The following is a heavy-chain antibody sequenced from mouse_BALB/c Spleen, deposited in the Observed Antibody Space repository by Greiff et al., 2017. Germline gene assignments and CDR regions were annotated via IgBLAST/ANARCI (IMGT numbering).Heavy chain of an antibody. CDR1: GYSITSDYA. CDR2: ISYSGST. Sequence: EVKLMESGPGLVKPSQSLSLTCTVTGYSITSDYAWNWIRQFPGNKLEWMGYISYSGSTSYNPSLKSRISITRDTSKNQFFLQLNSVTTEDTATYYCARRGLRVFDYWGQGTTLTVSS. CDR3: ARRGLRVFDY. D-gene: IGHD3-1*01. V-gene: IGHV3-2*02. J-gene: IGHJ2*01.